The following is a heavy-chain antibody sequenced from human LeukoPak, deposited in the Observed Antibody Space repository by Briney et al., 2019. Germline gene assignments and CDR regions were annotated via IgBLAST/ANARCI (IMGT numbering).Heavy chain of an antibody. Sequence: SETLSLTCTVSGGSISSYYWSWIRQPPGKGLEWTGYVYYSGSTNYNPSLKSRVTISVDTSKNQFSLKLSSVTAADTAVYYCARGTGTAVYWGQGTLVTVSS. CDR3: ARGTGTAVY. CDR1: GGSISSYY. CDR2: VYYSGST. D-gene: IGHD6-19*01. J-gene: IGHJ4*02. V-gene: IGHV4-59*01.